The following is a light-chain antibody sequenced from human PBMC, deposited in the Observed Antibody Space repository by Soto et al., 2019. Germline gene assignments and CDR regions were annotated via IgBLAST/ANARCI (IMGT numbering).Light chain of an antibody. CDR2: GNS. Sequence: QSVLTQPPSVSGAPGQRVTISCTGSSSNIGAGYDVHWYQQLPGTAPKLLIYGNSNRPSGVPDRFSGSKSGTSASLAITGLQAEDDADYYCQSYDSSLSGNVVFGGGTQLTVL. CDR3: QSYDSSLSGNVV. V-gene: IGLV1-40*01. J-gene: IGLJ2*01. CDR1: SSNIGAGYD.